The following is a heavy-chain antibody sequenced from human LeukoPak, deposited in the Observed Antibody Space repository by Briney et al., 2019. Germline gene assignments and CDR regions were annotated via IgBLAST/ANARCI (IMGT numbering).Heavy chain of an antibody. D-gene: IGHD2-2*01. CDR3: ARLGYCSSTSCAEFDH. V-gene: IGHV3-11*01. CDR2: ISSSGSTI. Sequence: GGSLRLSCAASGFTFSDYYMSWIRQAPGKGLEWVSYISSSGSTIYYADSVKGRFTISRDNAKNSLYLQMNSLRAEDTAVYYCARLGYCSSTSCAEFDHSGQGTLVTVSS. J-gene: IGHJ4*02. CDR1: GFTFSDYY.